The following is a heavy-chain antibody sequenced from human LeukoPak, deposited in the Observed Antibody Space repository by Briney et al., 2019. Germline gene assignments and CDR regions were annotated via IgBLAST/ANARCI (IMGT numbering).Heavy chain of an antibody. D-gene: IGHD1-26*01. V-gene: IGHV5-51*01. J-gene: IGHJ3*02. CDR2: INPGDSET. Sequence: GESLKIYCQGSGYSFSNYWIGWVRQMPGRGLEWMGFINPGDSETRHRPPFQGQLTLSADNSTSTAYLQWTSLKASDTAMYYCARAPELLLGNAFYIWGQGTMVTVSS. CDR3: ARAPELLLGNAFYI. CDR1: GYSFSNYW.